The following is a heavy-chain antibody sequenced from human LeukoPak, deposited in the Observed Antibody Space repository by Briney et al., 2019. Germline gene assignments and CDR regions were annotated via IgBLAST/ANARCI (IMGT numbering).Heavy chain of an antibody. CDR3: ARGYDSSSWYSPFDY. CDR1: GGSISSYY. CDR2: IYYSGST. J-gene: IGHJ4*02. V-gene: IGHV4-59*12. D-gene: IGHD6-13*01. Sequence: SETLSLTCTVSGGSISSYYWSWIRQPPGKGLEWIGYIYYSGSTNYNPSLKSRVTISVDTSKNQFSLKLSSVTAADTAVYYCARGYDSSSWYSPFDYWGQGTLVTVSS.